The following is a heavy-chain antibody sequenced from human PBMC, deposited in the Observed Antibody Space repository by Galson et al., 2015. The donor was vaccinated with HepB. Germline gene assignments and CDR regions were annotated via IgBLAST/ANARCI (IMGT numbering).Heavy chain of an antibody. V-gene: IGHV5-10-1*01. Sequence: QSGAEVKKPGESLRISCKGSGYSFTSYWISWVRQMPGKGLEWMGRIDPSDSYTNYSPSFQGHVTISADKSISTAYLQWSSLKASDTAMYYCARHVRVGGSYFGSDAFDIWGQGTMVTVSS. J-gene: IGHJ3*02. CDR3: ARHVRVGGSYFGSDAFDI. CDR1: GYSFTSYW. D-gene: IGHD1-26*01. CDR2: IDPSDSYT.